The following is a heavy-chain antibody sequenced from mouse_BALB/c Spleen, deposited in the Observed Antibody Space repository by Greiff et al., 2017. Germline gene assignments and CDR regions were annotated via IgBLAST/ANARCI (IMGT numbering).Heavy chain of an antibody. V-gene: IGHV3-8*02. CDR3: ARETITTEGFAY. J-gene: IGHJ3*01. Sequence: DVKLQESGPSLVKPSQTLSLTCSVTGDSITSGYWNWIRKFPGNKLEYIGYISYSGSTYYNPSLKSRISITRDTSKNQYYLQLNSVTTEDTATYYCARETITTEGFAYWGQGTLVTVSA. CDR1: GDSITSGY. CDR2: ISYSGST. D-gene: IGHD2-4*01.